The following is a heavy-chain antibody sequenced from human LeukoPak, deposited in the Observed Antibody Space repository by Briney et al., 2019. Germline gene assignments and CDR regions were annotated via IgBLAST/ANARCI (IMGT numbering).Heavy chain of an antibody. Sequence: GGSLRLSCAVSGFIFSNHYMHWVRQAPGKGLVWVSRINNDGSITSYADSVKGRFTISRDNAKNTLYLQINRLRAEDTAVYYFVPMGRGGGQGPLVTVSS. CDR2: INNDGSIT. CDR1: GFIFSNHY. D-gene: IGHD3-10*01. V-gene: IGHV3-74*01. J-gene: IGHJ4*02. CDR3: VPMGRG.